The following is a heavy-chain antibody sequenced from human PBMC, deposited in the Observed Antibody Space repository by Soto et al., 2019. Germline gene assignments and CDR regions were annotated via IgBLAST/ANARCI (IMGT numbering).Heavy chain of an antibody. CDR3: AQDRRGAYCRGGTCYSPDY. CDR1: GFTFSSYV. D-gene: IGHD2-15*01. Sequence: EVQLWESGGGLVQPGGSLRLSCAVSGFTFSSYVMTWVRQAPGKGLEWVSAISGTGGTYYADSVKGRFTISRDNSKNSLYLQMNSLRDEDTAVYYCAQDRRGAYCRGGTCYSPDYWGQGTLVIVSS. J-gene: IGHJ4*02. V-gene: IGHV3-23*01. CDR2: ISGTGGT.